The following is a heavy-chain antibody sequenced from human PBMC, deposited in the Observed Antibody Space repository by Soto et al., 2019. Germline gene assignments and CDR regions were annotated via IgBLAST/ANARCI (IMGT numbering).Heavy chain of an antibody. J-gene: IGHJ4*02. CDR2: ITETGGST. D-gene: IGHD7-27*01. CDR1: GFTFSNCA. V-gene: IGHV3-23*01. CDR3: AKVTLHWGMDS. Sequence: EVQLLESGGNLVQPGGSLRLSCAGSGFTFSNCAMAWVRQAPGKGLEWVSSITETGGSTYYADSVRGLFTIARDNYKNTLYLHMNSLRAEDTAVYYCAKVTLHWGMDSRGQGTLVTVSS.